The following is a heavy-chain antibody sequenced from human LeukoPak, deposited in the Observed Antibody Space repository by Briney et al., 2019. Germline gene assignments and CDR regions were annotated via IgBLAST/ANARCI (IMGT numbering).Heavy chain of an antibody. CDR3: ARAPYYYDSNYAFDI. CDR1: GFTFSSYS. Sequence: GGSLRLSCAASGFTFSSYSMNWVRQAPGKGLEWVSYISSSSSTIYYADSVKGRFTISRDNAKYSLYLQMNSLRADDTAMYYCARAPYYYDSNYAFDIWGQGTMVTVSS. CDR2: ISSSSSTI. J-gene: IGHJ3*02. V-gene: IGHV3-48*01. D-gene: IGHD3-22*01.